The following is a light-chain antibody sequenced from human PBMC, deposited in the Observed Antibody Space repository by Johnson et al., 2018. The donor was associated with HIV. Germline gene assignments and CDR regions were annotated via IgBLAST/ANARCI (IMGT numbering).Light chain of an antibody. J-gene: IGLJ1*01. CDR1: SSNIGNNY. CDR3: GTWDTSLSPGGV. CDR2: DNN. Sequence: HSVLTQPPSVSAAPGQKVTISCSGSSSNIGNNYVSWYQQLPGTAPKLLIYDNNKRPSGIPDRFSGSKSGTSATLGITGLPTGDEADYYCGTWDTSLSPGGVFGTGTKVSVL. V-gene: IGLV1-51*01.